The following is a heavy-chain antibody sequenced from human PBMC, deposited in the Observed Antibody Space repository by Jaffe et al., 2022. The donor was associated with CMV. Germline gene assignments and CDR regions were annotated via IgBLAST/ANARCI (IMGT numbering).Heavy chain of an antibody. CDR1: GFTFNNYA. CDR2: ISGSGDST. V-gene: IGHV3-23*01. CDR3: AKDEGYGSGWVAFDY. D-gene: IGHD6-19*01. J-gene: IGHJ4*02. Sequence: EVQLLESGGGLVQPGGSLRLSCAASGFTFNNYAISWVRQAPGKGLEWVSAISGSGDSTYYADSVKGRFTISRDNSKNTLYLQMNSLRAEDTAVYYCAKDEGYGSGWVAFDYWGPGTLVTVSS.